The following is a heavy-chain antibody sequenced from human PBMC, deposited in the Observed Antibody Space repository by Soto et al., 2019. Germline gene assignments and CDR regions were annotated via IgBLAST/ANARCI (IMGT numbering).Heavy chain of an antibody. J-gene: IGHJ4*02. Sequence: SETLSLTCTVAGDSISSGSYYWGWIRQPAGKELAWIGSIYYSGATYISPSLRSRVSMSIHTPKDQFSLKLKSVTAADTALYFCARQRTSVVTQAYFDVWGPGSLVTVSS. V-gene: IGHV4-39*01. CDR3: ARQRTSVVTQAYFDV. CDR1: GDSISSGSYY. D-gene: IGHD2-21*02. CDR2: IYYSGAT.